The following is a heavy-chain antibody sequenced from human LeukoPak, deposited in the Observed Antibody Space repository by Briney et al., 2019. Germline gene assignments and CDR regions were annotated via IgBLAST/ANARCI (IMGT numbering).Heavy chain of an antibody. V-gene: IGHV5-51*01. Sequence: PGESLKISCQGSGYTFTKYWIGWVRQMPGKGLEWMGIIYPGDADTRYSPSFQGQVTISADKSITTAYLQWNSLKASDTAMYYCARGGYSSSWYYYSDYWGQGTLVTVSS. CDR1: GYTFTKYW. J-gene: IGHJ4*02. CDR3: ARGGYSSSWYYYSDY. CDR2: IYPGDADT. D-gene: IGHD2-2*01.